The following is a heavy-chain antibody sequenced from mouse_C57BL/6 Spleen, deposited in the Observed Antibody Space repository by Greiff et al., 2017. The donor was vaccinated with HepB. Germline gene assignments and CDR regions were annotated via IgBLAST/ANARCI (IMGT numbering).Heavy chain of an antibody. CDR3: AATVVAYYAMDY. Sequence: EVNVVESGGGLVKPGGSLKLSCAASGFTFSDYGMHWVRQAPEKGLEWVAYISSGSSTIYYADTVKGRFTISRDNAKNTLFLQMTSLRSEDTAMYYCAATVVAYYAMDYWGQGTSVTVSS. J-gene: IGHJ4*01. V-gene: IGHV5-17*01. CDR1: GFTFSDYG. CDR2: ISSGSSTI. D-gene: IGHD1-1*01.